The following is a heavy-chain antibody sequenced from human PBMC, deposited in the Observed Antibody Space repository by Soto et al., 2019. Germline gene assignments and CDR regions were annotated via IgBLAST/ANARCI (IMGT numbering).Heavy chain of an antibody. CDR3: ARDPGYAFDY. D-gene: IGHD2-8*01. J-gene: IGHJ4*02. CDR1: GFTFDDYA. Sequence: GGSLRLSCAASGFTFDDYAMHWVRQAPGKGLEWVSGISWNSGSIGYADSVKGRFTISRDNAKNSLYLQMNSLRAEDTAGYYCARDPGYAFDYWGQGTLVTVSS. V-gene: IGHV3-9*01. CDR2: ISWNSGSI.